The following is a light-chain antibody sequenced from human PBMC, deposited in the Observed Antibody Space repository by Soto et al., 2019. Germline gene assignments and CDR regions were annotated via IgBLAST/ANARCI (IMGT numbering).Light chain of an antibody. Sequence: SYELTQAPSVSVAPGQTARITCGGNNIAIKSVHWYQQKPGQAPVLVVYDDGDRPSGIPERFSGSISGNTATLTITRVEAGAEDDYHCQVWDSSSDHLVVFGGGTKVTVL. J-gene: IGLJ2*01. CDR1: NIAIKS. CDR2: DDG. CDR3: QVWDSSSDHLVV. V-gene: IGLV3-21*02.